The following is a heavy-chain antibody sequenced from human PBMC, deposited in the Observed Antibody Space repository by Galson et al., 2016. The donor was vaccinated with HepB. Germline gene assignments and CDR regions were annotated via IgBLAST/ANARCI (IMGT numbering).Heavy chain of an antibody. Sequence: TLSLTCTVSGDSIRSSSYYWSWIRQRPGKGLEWIGYIYYTGTTYYNPSLKSRLNISFDTSRTHFSLNLTSVTAADTAIYYCARDKRRGVAAGTGFDPWGQGTLVTVSS. V-gene: IGHV4-31*03. D-gene: IGHD6-13*01. J-gene: IGHJ5*02. CDR1: GDSIRSSSYY. CDR3: ARDKRRGVAAGTGFDP. CDR2: IYYTGTT.